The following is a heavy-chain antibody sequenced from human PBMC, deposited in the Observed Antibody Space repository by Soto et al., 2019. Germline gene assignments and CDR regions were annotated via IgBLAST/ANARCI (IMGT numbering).Heavy chain of an antibody. CDR2: IIPIFGTA. Sequence: ASVKGSCKASGGTFSSYAISWVRQAPGQGLEWMGGIIPIFGTANYAQKFQGRVTITADESTSTAYMELSSLRSEDTAVYYCARANEIAAAPLDYWGQGTLVTVSS. CDR3: ARANEIAAAPLDY. D-gene: IGHD6-13*01. V-gene: IGHV1-69*13. J-gene: IGHJ4*02. CDR1: GGTFSSYA.